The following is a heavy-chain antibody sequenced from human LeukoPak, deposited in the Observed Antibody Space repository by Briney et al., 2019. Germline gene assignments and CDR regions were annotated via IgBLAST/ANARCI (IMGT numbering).Heavy chain of an antibody. CDR3: AKDRRRSGYSSSAIDY. CDR2: ISYDGSNK. Sequence: PRGSLRLSCVASGFTLSSYGVRSGRPAPGKRLGWVAVISYDGSNKYYADSVKGRFTLSRDNSKNTLYLQMNSLRAEDTAVYYCAKDRRRSGYSSSAIDYWGQGTLVTVSS. V-gene: IGHV3-30*18. J-gene: IGHJ4*02. CDR1: GFTLSSYG. D-gene: IGHD3-22*01.